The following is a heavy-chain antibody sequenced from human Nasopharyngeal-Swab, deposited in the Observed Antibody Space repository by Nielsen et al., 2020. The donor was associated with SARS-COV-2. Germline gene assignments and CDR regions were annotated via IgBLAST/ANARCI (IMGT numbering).Heavy chain of an antibody. V-gene: IGHV3-33*01. CDR2: IWYDGSNK. CDR3: ADPPFSEY. Sequence: GESLKISCAASRFTFSSYGMHWVRQAPGKGLEWVAVIWYDGSNKYYADSVKGRFTISRDNSKSTLYLQMNSLRADDTALYYCADPPFSEYWGQGTLVTVSS. J-gene: IGHJ4*02. CDR1: RFTFSSYG.